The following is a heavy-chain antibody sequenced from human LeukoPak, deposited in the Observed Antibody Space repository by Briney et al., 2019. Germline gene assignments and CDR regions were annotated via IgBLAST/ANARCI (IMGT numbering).Heavy chain of an antibody. V-gene: IGHV3-23*01. CDR1: GFTFDDYG. Sequence: GGSLRLSCAASGFTFDDYGMSWVRQAPGKGLEWVSAISGSGGSTYYADSVKGRFTISRDNSKNTLYLQMNSLRAEDTAVYYCAKDLVFGVVVPASYYYGMDVWGQGTTVTVSS. CDR3: AKDLVFGVVVPASYYYGMDV. J-gene: IGHJ6*02. CDR2: ISGSGGST. D-gene: IGHD2-2*01.